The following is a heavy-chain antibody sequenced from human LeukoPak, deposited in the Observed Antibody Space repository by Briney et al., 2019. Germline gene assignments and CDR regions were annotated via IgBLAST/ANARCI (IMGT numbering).Heavy chain of an antibody. CDR2: IYHSGST. V-gene: IGHV4-38-2*02. Sequence: SETLSLTCTVSGYSISSGYYWGWIRQPPGKGLEWIGSIYHSGSTYYNPSLRSRVTISVDTSKNQSSLKLSSVTAADTAVYYCARADYSSTWSHDYYYMDVWGKGTTVTVSS. D-gene: IGHD6-13*01. J-gene: IGHJ6*03. CDR1: GYSISSGYY. CDR3: ARADYSSTWSHDYYYMDV.